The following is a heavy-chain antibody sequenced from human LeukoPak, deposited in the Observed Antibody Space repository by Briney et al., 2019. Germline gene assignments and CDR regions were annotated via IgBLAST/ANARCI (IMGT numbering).Heavy chain of an antibody. Sequence: KSSETLSLTRTVSGYSISSGYHWGWIRQPAGKGLEWIGRIYTSGSTNYNPSLKSRVTMSVDTSKNQFSLKLSSVTAADTAVYYCARLCSGGSCSRDYWGQGTLVTVSS. J-gene: IGHJ4*02. CDR3: ARLCSGGSCSRDY. CDR1: GYSISSGYH. D-gene: IGHD2-15*01. CDR2: IYTSGST. V-gene: IGHV4-4*07.